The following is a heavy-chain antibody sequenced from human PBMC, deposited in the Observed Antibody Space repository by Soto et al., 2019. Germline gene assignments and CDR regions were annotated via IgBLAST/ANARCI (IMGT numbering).Heavy chain of an antibody. CDR3: ARDLRGWNYNDYYYGMDV. CDR1: GGSFSGYY. D-gene: IGHD1-7*01. CDR2: IYYSGST. J-gene: IGHJ6*02. Sequence: SETLSLTCAVYGGSFSGYYWSWIRQPPGKGLEWIGYIYYSGSTNYNPSLKSRATISVDTSKNQFSLKLSSVTAADTAVYYCARDLRGWNYNDYYYGMDVWGQGTTVTVSS. V-gene: IGHV4-59*01.